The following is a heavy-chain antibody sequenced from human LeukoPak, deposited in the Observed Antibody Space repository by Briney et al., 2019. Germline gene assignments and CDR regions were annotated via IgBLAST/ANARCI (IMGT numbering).Heavy chain of an antibody. CDR3: ARGKYCTNGVCSTFDY. V-gene: IGHV3-66*02. Sequence: GGSLRLSCAASGFTVSSNYMSWVCQAPGKGLEWVSVIYSGGSTYYADSVKGRFTISRDNSKNTLYLQMNSLRAEDTAVYYCARGKYCTNGVCSTFDYWGQGTLVTVSS. CDR2: IYSGGST. J-gene: IGHJ4*02. CDR1: GFTVSSNY. D-gene: IGHD2-8*01.